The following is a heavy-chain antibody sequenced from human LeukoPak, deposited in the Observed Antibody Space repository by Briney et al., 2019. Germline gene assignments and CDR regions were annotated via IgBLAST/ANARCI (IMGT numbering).Heavy chain of an antibody. J-gene: IGHJ4*02. CDR2: IWYDGSNK. CDR3: ARDAGYSYGYLFDY. D-gene: IGHD5-18*01. V-gene: IGHV3-33*01. CDR1: GFTFSSYG. Sequence: GRSLRLSCAASGFTFSSYGMHWVRQAPGKGLGWVAVIWYDGSNKYYADSVKGRFTISRDNSKNTLYLQMNSLRAEDTAVSYCARDAGYSYGYLFDYWGQGTLVTVSS.